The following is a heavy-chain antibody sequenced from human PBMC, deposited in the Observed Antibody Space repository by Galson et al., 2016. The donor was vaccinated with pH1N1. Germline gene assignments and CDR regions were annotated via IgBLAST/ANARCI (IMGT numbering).Heavy chain of an antibody. CDR1: GFTFSNHA. V-gene: IGHV3-33*01. Sequence: SLRLSCAASGFTFSNHAMHWVRHVPGKGLDWVALIWYDGSNQYYTDSVKSRFTISRDNSNNTLYLQMKSLTVQDPAVYYCVRESWSFGGDFDYWGQGTLVAVSS. CDR2: IWYDGSNQ. D-gene: IGHD1-26*01. J-gene: IGHJ4*02. CDR3: VRESWSFGGDFDY.